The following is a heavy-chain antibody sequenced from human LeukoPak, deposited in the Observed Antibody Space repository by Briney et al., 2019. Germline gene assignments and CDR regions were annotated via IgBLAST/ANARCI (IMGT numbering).Heavy chain of an antibody. Sequence: SETLSPTCIVPGGSISSSSYYWAWIRQSPGKGLEWIGTFSSGGSAYYNPSLTSRVSISKDTSDNQFSLRLYSVTAADAAVYYCARKQTGTMYDVWGQGTQVTVSS. CDR2: FSSGGSA. V-gene: IGHV4-39*07. D-gene: IGHD1-7*01. CDR3: ARKQTGTMYDV. CDR1: GGSISSSSYY. J-gene: IGHJ4*02.